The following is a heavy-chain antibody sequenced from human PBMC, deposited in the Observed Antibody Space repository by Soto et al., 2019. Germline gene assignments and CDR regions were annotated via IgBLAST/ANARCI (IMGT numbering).Heavy chain of an antibody. D-gene: IGHD3-9*01. V-gene: IGHV3-23*01. CDR3: AKPLTTGYYFPFDY. CDR2: ISGSGGST. Sequence: PGGSLRLSCAASGFTFSVYAMSWVRQPPGKGLEWVSTISGSGGSTYYADSVKGRFTISRDNSKNTLYLQMNSLRAEDTAAYYCAKPLTTGYYFPFDYWGQGTLVTVSS. J-gene: IGHJ4*02. CDR1: GFTFSVYA.